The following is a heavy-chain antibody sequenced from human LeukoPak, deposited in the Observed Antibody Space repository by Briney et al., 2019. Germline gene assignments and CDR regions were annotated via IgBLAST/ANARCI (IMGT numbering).Heavy chain of an antibody. Sequence: GGSLRLSCAASGFTFSNYAMNWVRQAPGKGLEWVSPISSSSSYIYYADSVKGRFTISRDNAKNSLFLQMSSLRAEDTAVYYCARDAMVRGVLIDYWGQGTLVTVSS. D-gene: IGHD3-10*01. J-gene: IGHJ4*02. CDR2: ISSSSSYI. CDR3: ARDAMVRGVLIDY. V-gene: IGHV3-21*01. CDR1: GFTFSNYA.